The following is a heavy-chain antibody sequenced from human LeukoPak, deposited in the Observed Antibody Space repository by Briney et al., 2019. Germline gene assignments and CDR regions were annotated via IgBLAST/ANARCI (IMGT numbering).Heavy chain of an antibody. D-gene: IGHD6-19*01. CDR1: GFTFCSYG. J-gene: IGHJ4*02. CDR2: IRHEGSNK. CDR3: AKSIAVAGLAGGRTFDY. Sequence: GGSLRLSCAASGFTFCSYGMHWVRQAPGKGLEWVAFIRHEGSNKYYADFVKGRFTISRDNSENTLYLQMNSLRPEDTAVYYCAKSIAVAGLAGGRTFDYWGQGTLVTVSS. V-gene: IGHV3-30*02.